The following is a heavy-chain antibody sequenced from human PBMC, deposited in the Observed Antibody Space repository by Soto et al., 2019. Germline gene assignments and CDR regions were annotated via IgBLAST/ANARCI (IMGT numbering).Heavy chain of an antibody. V-gene: IGHV4-34*01. Sequence: SETLSLTCAVYGGSFSGYYWSWIRQPPGKGLEWIGEINHSGSTNYNPSLKSRVTISVDTPKNQFSLKLSSVTAADTAVYYCARGSVTYYYDSSGYYDTEYFQHWGQGTLVTVSS. J-gene: IGHJ1*01. D-gene: IGHD3-22*01. CDR3: ARGSVTYYYDSSGYYDTEYFQH. CDR2: INHSGST. CDR1: GGSFSGYY.